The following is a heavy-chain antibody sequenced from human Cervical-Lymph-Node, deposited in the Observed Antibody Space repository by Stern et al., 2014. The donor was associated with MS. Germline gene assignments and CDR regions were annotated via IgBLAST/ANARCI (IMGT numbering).Heavy chain of an antibody. Sequence: VQLVESGAEVKKPGASVKVSCKASGYTFTGYYMHWVRQAPGQGLEWMGWINPNSGGTNYAQKFQGWVAMTREASISTAYMELSRLRSDDTAVYYCARGTMIVVNYGMDVWGQGTTVTVSS. J-gene: IGHJ6*02. V-gene: IGHV1-2*04. CDR3: ARGTMIVVNYGMDV. CDR2: INPNSGGT. D-gene: IGHD3-22*01. CDR1: GYTFTGYY.